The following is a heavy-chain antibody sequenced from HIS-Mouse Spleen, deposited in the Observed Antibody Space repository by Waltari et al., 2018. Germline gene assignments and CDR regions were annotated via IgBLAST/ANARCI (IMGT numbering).Heavy chain of an antibody. J-gene: IGHJ6*02. Sequence: QVQLQQWGAGLLKPSETLSLTCAVYGGSFSGYYWSWIRQPPGKGLGWIGEINHSRSTNSTPALKRRVTISGDTSTNKFSLKLSSGTAADTAVYYCARFAVEYSSSSEGYYYYGMDVWGQGTTVTVSS. CDR2: INHSRST. CDR3: ARFAVEYSSSSEGYYYYGMDV. D-gene: IGHD6-6*01. CDR1: GGSFSGYY. V-gene: IGHV4-34*01.